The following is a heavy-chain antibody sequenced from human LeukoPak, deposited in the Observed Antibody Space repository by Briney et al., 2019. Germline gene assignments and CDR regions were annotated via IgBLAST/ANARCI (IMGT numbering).Heavy chain of an antibody. CDR1: GFTFSNAW. V-gene: IGHV3-15*01. CDR3: TTADYGDLDFDY. Sequence: GGSLRLSCAASGFTFSNAWMSWVRQAPGKGLEWVGRIKSKTDGGTTDYAAPVKGRFTISRDDSKNTLYLQMNSLKTEDTAVYYCTTADYGDLDFDYWGQGTLVTVSS. D-gene: IGHD4-17*01. CDR2: IKSKTDGGTT. J-gene: IGHJ4*02.